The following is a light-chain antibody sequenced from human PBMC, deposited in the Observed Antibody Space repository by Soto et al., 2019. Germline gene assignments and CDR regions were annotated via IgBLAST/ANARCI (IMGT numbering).Light chain of an antibody. CDR2: NTN. Sequence: QAVVTQEPSFSVSPGGTVTLTCGLSSGSVSTSYYPSWYQQTPGQAPRTLIYNTNTRSSGVPDRFSGSILGNKAALTITGAQADDESDYYCVLYMGSGLRVFGGGTKLTVL. CDR3: VLYMGSGLRV. J-gene: IGLJ3*02. CDR1: SGSVSTSYY. V-gene: IGLV8-61*01.